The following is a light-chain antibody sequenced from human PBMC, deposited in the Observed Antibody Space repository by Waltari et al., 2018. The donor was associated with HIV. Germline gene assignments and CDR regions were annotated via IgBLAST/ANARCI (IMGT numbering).Light chain of an antibody. CDR2: GAS. J-gene: IGKJ2*01. Sequence: DVFLTHSPDSLTVSVGERDTLTCKSSRSLLYGSNNKNYLAWYQQRPGHRPKLLISGASTRQSGVPDRFSGSGSGTDFSLTISSLQAEDVAVYYCQQYYLVPYTFGQGTKLEIK. CDR3: QQYYLVPYT. V-gene: IGKV4-1*01. CDR1: RSLLYGSNNKNY.